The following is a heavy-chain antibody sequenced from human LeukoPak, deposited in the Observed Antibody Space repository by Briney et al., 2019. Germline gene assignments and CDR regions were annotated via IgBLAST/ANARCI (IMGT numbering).Heavy chain of an antibody. D-gene: IGHD3-3*01. J-gene: IGHJ4*02. Sequence: SETLSLTCTVSGGSMRSNNYYWGWIRQPPGKGLEWIGSLYYSGSTYYNPSLKSRVTISIDTSKNQFSLRLSSVTDADTAVYYCARRSDFWSGYYTGVNFDYWGQGTLVTVSS. CDR1: GGSMRSNNYY. CDR3: ARRSDFWSGYYTGVNFDY. V-gene: IGHV4-39*01. CDR2: LYYSGST.